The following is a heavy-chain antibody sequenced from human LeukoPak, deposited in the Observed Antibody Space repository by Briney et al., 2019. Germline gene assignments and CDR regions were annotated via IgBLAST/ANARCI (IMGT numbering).Heavy chain of an antibody. CDR2: IYPGDSDT. CDR1: GYLFTSYW. J-gene: IGHJ4*02. D-gene: IGHD6-13*01. CDR3: ARPRIAAAGLGYYFDY. V-gene: IGHV5-51*01. Sequence: GESLKISFKGSGYLFTSYWIGWVRQMPGKGLEWMGIIYPGDSDTRYSPSFQGQVTISADKSISTAYLQWSSLKASDTAMYYCARPRIAAAGLGYYFDYWGQGTLVTVSS.